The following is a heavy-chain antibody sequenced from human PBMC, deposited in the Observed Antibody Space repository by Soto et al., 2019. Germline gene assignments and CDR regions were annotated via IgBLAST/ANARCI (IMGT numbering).Heavy chain of an antibody. CDR3: ARGLTVYSAVHLYFYAMDV. Sequence: QVQLVQSGAEVKKPGSSVKVSCKVSGGTFKSYAISWLRQAPGQGLEWMGGFIPMFGTASYAQKFQGRVTITADESTSTTYMELSSLRSEDTAIFFCARGLTVYSAVHLYFYAMDVWGQGTSVTISS. CDR2: FIPMFGTA. CDR1: GGTFKSYA. J-gene: IGHJ6*02. V-gene: IGHV1-69*01. D-gene: IGHD2-8*01.